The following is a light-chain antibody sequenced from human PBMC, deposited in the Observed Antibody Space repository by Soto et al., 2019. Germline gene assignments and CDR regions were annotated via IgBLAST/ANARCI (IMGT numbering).Light chain of an antibody. J-gene: IGLJ1*01. CDR1: SREFGGYNY. CDR2: DVS. CDR3: SSYRSSSTPFV. Sequence: QSVLTQPASVSGSPGQSITISCTGTSREFGGYNYVSWYQQYPGKAPKLMIYDVSNRPSGVSNRFSGSKSGNTASLTISGLQADDEADYYCSSYRSSSTPFVFGTGTKVTVL. V-gene: IGLV2-14*01.